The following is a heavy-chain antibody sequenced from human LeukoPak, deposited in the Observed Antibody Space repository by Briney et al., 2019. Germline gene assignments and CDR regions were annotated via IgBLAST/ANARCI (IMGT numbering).Heavy chain of an antibody. Sequence: GGSLRLTCAASGFTFSSYEMNCVRQAPGKVLEWVSYISSSGSTTHYADSVKVRFTISRDNAKKSLYLQMNSLRAEDTAVYYCARDNYDSSGYYFDWGQGTLVTVSS. V-gene: IGHV3-48*03. J-gene: IGHJ4*02. CDR1: GFTFSSYE. CDR3: ARDNYDSSGYYFD. D-gene: IGHD3-22*01. CDR2: ISSSGSTT.